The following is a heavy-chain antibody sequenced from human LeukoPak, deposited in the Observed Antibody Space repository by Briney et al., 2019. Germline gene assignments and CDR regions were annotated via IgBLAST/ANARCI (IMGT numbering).Heavy chain of an antibody. D-gene: IGHD3-10*01. V-gene: IGHV4-59*01. Sequence: SETLSLTCTVSGGSISSYYWSWIRQPPGKGLEWIVYTYYNWCTNYNPSLKSRVTISVDTSKNQFSLKLSSVTAADTAVYYCARVGTMVRGTRYGMDVWGQGTTVTVSS. CDR2: TYYNWCT. CDR3: ARVGTMVRGTRYGMDV. CDR1: GGSISSYY. J-gene: IGHJ6*02.